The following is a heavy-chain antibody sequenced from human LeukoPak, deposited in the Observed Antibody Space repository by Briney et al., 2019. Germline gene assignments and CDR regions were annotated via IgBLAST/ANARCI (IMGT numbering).Heavy chain of an antibody. CDR2: INTNNGDT. CDR1: GYTFTSYD. Sequence: ASVKVSCKASGYTFTSYDINWVRQATGQGLEWLGWINTNNGDTNYEHKLQGRVTMTTDTSTGTAYMEMRSLRSDDTAVYYCARWRGFTGSADENWFDPWGQGTLVTVSS. D-gene: IGHD1-14*01. V-gene: IGHV1-18*01. J-gene: IGHJ5*02. CDR3: ARWRGFTGSADENWFDP.